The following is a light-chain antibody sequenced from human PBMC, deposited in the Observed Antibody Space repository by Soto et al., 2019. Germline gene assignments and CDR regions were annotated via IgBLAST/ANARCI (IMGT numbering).Light chain of an antibody. CDR2: WAS. CDR3: QQYYNTPLT. CDR1: QSVLYSSNNKNY. Sequence: DIVMTQSPDSLAVSLGERATINCKSSQSVLYSSNNKNYLTWYQQKPGQPPKLLIYWASTRESGVPDRFSGSGSGTDFTLTSSNLQAEDVAVYYCQQYYNTPLTFGGGTKVEIK. J-gene: IGKJ4*01. V-gene: IGKV4-1*01.